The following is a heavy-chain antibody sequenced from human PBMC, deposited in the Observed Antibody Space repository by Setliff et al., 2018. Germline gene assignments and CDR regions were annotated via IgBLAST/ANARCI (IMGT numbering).Heavy chain of an antibody. CDR2: INHSGST. CDR1: GGSFSGYY. Sequence: ETLSLTCAVYGGSFSGYYWSWIRQPPGKGLEWIGEINHSGSTNYNPSLKSRVTMSVDTSRNQLSLKLTSVTAADTAIYYCARGLNSDSWTFAYWGQGSLVTVSS. J-gene: IGHJ4*02. D-gene: IGHD2-15*01. CDR3: ARGLNSDSWTFAY. V-gene: IGHV4-34*01.